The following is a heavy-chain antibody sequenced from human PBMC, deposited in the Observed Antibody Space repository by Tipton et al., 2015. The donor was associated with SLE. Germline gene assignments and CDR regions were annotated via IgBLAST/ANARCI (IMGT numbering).Heavy chain of an antibody. V-gene: IGHV3-30*04. CDR3: ARDVMSDYIWGSYRTSGRDV. CDR2: ISYDGRNK. D-gene: IGHD3-16*02. J-gene: IGHJ6*02. Sequence: SLRLSCAASGFTFSSYSMHWVRQAPGKGLEWVAVISYDGRNKYYADSVKGRFTISRDNAKNSLYLQMNSLRAEDTAVYYCARDVMSDYIWGSYRTSGRDVWGQGTTVTVSS. CDR1: GFTFSSYS.